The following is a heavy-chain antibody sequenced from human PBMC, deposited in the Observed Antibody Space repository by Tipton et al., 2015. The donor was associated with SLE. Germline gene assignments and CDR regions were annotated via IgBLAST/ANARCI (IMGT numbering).Heavy chain of an antibody. D-gene: IGHD6-19*01. J-gene: IGHJ5*02. Sequence: QSGAEVKKPGSSVKVSCKASGDTFSSYAISWVRQAPGQGLQWMGGIIPIFGTANYAQKFRGRVTITTDESTSTAYMELSSLRSEDTAVYYCAREYSSSQLGFDPWGQGTLVTVSS. CDR1: GDTFSSYA. V-gene: IGHV1-69*05. CDR2: IIPIFGTA. CDR3: AREYSSSQLGFDP.